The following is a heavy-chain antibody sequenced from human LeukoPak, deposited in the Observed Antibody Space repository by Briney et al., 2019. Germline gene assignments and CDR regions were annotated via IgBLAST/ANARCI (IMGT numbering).Heavy chain of an antibody. J-gene: IGHJ4*02. V-gene: IGHV3-53*01. CDR3: ARSFSSEATASDY. Sequence: GGSLRLSCAASGFTFSSYSMNWVRQAPGKGLEWVSVIYSGGSTYYADSVKGRFTISRDTPRNTLYLQMNSLRAEDTAVYYCARSFSSEATASDYWGQGTLVTVSS. D-gene: IGHD1-26*01. CDR2: IYSGGST. CDR1: GFTFSSYS.